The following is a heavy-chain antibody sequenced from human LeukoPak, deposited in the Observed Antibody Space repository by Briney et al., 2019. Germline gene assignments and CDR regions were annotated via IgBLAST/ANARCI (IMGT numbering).Heavy chain of an antibody. Sequence: SETLSLTCTVSGGSISSYYWSWIRQPAGKGLEWIGRIYTSGSANYNPSLKSRVTMSVDTSKNQFSLKLSSVTAADTAVYYCARIIGTTGTTGWFDPWGQGTLVTVSS. J-gene: IGHJ5*02. D-gene: IGHD1-1*01. V-gene: IGHV4-4*07. CDR1: GGSISSYY. CDR3: ARIIGTTGTTGWFDP. CDR2: IYTSGSA.